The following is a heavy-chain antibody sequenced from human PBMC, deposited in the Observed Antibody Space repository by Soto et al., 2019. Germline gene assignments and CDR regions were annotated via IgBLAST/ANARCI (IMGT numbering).Heavy chain of an antibody. J-gene: IGHJ6*02. CDR3: SRGGTYYDILTGYYADGMDV. V-gene: IGHV4-30-4*02. CDR2: IYYSGST. Sequence: PSETLSLTCTVSGGSISSGDYYWSWIRQPPGKGLEWIGYIYYSGSTYYTPSLRSRVTISVDTSKNQFSLKLSSVTAADTAVYYCSRGGTYYDILTGYYADGMDVWGQGSTVTVSS. CDR1: GGSISSGDYY. D-gene: IGHD3-9*01.